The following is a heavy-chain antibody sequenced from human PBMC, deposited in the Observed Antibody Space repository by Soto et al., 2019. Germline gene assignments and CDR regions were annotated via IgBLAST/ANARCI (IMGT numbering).Heavy chain of an antibody. Sequence: PLGAPRLSSAASGFSYRRYALSWVRQAQGKGLEWVSAISGSGGSTYYADAVKGRFTISRDNSKNTLYLQMNSLRAEDTAVYYCAKSDYSYGRYHYWGQGTLVTVSS. V-gene: IGHV3-23*01. D-gene: IGHD5-18*01. CDR2: ISGSGGST. J-gene: IGHJ4*02. CDR3: AKSDYSYGRYHY. CDR1: GFSYRRYA.